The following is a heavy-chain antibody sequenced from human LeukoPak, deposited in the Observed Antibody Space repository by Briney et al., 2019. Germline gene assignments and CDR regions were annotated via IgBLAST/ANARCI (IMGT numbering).Heavy chain of an antibody. CDR2: IYYSGST. D-gene: IGHD4-17*01. Sequence: SETLSLTCTVSGGSISSSSYYWGGIRQPPGKGLEWIGSIYYSGSTYYNPSLKSRVTISVDTSKNQFSLKLSSVTAADTAVYYCARSRVNYGQTDYWGQGNLDPVSS. CDR3: ARSRVNYGQTDY. CDR1: GGSISSSSYY. V-gene: IGHV4-39*01. J-gene: IGHJ4*02.